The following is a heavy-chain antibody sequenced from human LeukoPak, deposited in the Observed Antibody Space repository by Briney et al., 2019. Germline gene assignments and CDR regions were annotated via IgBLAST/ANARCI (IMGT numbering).Heavy chain of an antibody. Sequence: GASVKVSCKASGYTFTGYYMHWVRQAPGQGLEWMGWINPNSGGTNYAQKFQGRVTMTRDTSISTAYMELSRLRSDDTAVYYCARDNGPLLLRYFDWFRAFDIWGQGTMVTVSS. CDR1: GYTFTGYY. D-gene: IGHD3-9*01. V-gene: IGHV1-2*02. CDR2: INPNSGGT. J-gene: IGHJ3*02. CDR3: ARDNGPLLLRYFDWFRAFDI.